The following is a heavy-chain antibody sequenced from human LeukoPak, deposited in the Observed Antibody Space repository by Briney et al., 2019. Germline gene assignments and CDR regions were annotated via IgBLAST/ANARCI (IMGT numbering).Heavy chain of an antibody. CDR2: LYSGGST. V-gene: IGHV3-53*01. Sequence: GGSLRLSCAASGFTVSTNYMTWVRQAPGKGLEWVSVLYSGGSTYYAASVKGRFTIFSNNSKNTLYLQINSLRVEDTAMYYCARGEPVSWGQGTLVTVS. CDR3: ARGEPVS. J-gene: IGHJ5*02. CDR1: GFTVSTNY.